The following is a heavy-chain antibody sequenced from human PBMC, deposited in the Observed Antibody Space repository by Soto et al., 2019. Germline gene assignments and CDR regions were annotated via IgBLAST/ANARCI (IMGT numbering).Heavy chain of an antibody. J-gene: IGHJ5*02. D-gene: IGHD3-3*01. CDR2: IGPYNGNT. CDR3: ARLAVFTIFGVVHLNWFDP. V-gene: IGHV1-18*01. CDR1: GYTFTSCG. Sequence: ASVKVSCKAAGYTFTSCGISWVRQAPGQGLEWMGWIGPYNGNTNYAQKLQGRVTMTTDTSTSTAYMELRSLRSDDTAVHYCARLAVFTIFGVVHLNWFDPWGQGTLVTVSS.